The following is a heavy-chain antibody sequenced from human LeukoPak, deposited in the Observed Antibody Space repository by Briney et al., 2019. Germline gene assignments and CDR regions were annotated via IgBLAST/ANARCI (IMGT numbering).Heavy chain of an antibody. V-gene: IGHV1-18*01. CDR1: DHTFTTYG. Sequence: ASVKVSCKASDHTFTTYGITWVRQVPGQGLEWMGWISVYNGDTKYAQKFQGRVTLTTETSTSTVYMELRSLKSDDTAVYYCARELPAGMAARPPYPVDYRGQGTRVTVSS. CDR3: ARELPAGMAARPPYPVDY. J-gene: IGHJ4*02. CDR2: ISVYNGDT. D-gene: IGHD6-6*01.